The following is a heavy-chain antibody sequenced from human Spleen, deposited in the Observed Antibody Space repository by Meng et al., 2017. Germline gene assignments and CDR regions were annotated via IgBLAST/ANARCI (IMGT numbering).Heavy chain of an antibody. D-gene: IGHD5-24*01. CDR2: IWFDGSSQ. V-gene: IGHV3-33*01. J-gene: IGHJ4*02. Sequence: GGSLRLSCAASGFTFSRYGMHWVRQAPGKGLEWVAVIWFDGSSQYYADSVKGRFTISRDNSKNTLYLQMNSLRAEDTAVYYCARDRDPSRIDYWGQGTLVTVSS. CDR1: GFTFSRYG. CDR3: ARDRDPSRIDY.